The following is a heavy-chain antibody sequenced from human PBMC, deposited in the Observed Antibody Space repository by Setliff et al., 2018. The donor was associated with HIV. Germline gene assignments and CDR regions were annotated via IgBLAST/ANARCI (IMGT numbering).Heavy chain of an antibody. V-gene: IGHV4-61*02. CDR3: ARRKGGYGLDV. CDR1: GGSITSADYY. Sequence: SETLSLTCTVSGGSITSADYYWTWIRQPAGKGLEWIGRFSVPGTTNYGPSLKSRLTIWVDMSKNQFSLKLTSVTAADTAVYYCARRKGGYGLDVWGQGTTVTVSS. CDR2: FSVPGTT. D-gene: IGHD3-16*01. J-gene: IGHJ6*02.